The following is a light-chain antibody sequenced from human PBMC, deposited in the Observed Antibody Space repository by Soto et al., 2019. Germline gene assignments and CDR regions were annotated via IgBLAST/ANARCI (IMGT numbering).Light chain of an antibody. J-gene: IGKJ3*01. CDR3: QNYYSAPFT. Sequence: DIQMTQSPSSLSAFLGDRVTITCRASQGISDYLVWYQQKPGKVPKLLIYAASTLQSGVPPRFSGTGSGTDFTRTISSLQPEDVATYYCQNYYSAPFTFGPGTKVDIK. CDR1: QGISDY. V-gene: IGKV1-27*01. CDR2: AAS.